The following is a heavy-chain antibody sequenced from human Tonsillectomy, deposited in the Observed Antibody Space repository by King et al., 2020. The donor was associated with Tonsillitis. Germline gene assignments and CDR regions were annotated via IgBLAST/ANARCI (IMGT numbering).Heavy chain of an antibody. J-gene: IGHJ4*02. CDR1: GFTFSSSG. D-gene: IGHD6-13*01. CDR3: ARDGGLGQQLVPPSFDY. V-gene: IGHV3-33*05. Sequence: VQLVESGGGVVQPGRSLRLSCAASGFTFSSSGMHWVRQAPGKGLEWVAVISSDGSRKYYADSVKGRFTISRDNSKNTLFVRMNSLTAEDTAVYYCARDGGLGQQLVPPSFDYWGQGTLVTVSS. CDR2: ISSDGSRK.